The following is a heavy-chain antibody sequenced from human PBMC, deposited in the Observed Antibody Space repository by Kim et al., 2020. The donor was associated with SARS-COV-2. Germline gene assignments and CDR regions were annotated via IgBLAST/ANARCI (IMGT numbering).Heavy chain of an antibody. J-gene: IGHJ4*02. CDR3: ARDGPLYSGSYKGGMDY. CDR2: INPNSGGT. CDR1: GYTFTGYY. Sequence: ASVKVSCKASGYTFTGYYMHWVRQAPGQGLEWMGWINPNSGGTNYAQKFQGRVTMTRDTSISTAYMELSRLRSDDTAVYYCARDGPLYSGSYKGGMDYWGQGTLVTVSS. D-gene: IGHD1-26*01. V-gene: IGHV1-2*02.